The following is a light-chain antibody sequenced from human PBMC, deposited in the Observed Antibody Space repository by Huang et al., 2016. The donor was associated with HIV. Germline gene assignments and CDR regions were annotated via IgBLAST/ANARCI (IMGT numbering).Light chain of an antibody. V-gene: IGKV3-20*01. Sequence: EIVLTQSPVTLSLSPGEGASLSCRASQGVHNSYLAWYQQKPDQAPRLLIFGASNRATGVPHRFRGSESGTDFTLTISGLDPEDFAVYYCQQYGTLPYTFGQGTKLEI. CDR3: QQYGTLPYT. CDR2: GAS. CDR1: QGVHNSY. J-gene: IGKJ2*01.